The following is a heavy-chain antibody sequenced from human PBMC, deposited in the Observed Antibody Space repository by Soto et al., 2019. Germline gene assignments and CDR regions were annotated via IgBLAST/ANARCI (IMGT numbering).Heavy chain of an antibody. D-gene: IGHD6-13*01. Sequence: QVQLVQSGAEVKKPGASVKVSCKASGYTFTSYDINWVRQATGQGLEWMGWMNPNSGNTGYAQKFQGRVTRTRNTPITTPYMELTSLRSEDTAMYYCAREVGSRIDYWGQGTWSPSPQ. V-gene: IGHV1-8*01. J-gene: IGHJ4*02. CDR3: AREVGSRIDY. CDR2: MNPNSGNT. CDR1: GYTFTSYD.